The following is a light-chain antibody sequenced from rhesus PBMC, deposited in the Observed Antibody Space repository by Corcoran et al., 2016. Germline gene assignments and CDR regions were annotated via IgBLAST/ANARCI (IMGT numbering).Light chain of an antibody. CDR3: LQYSSSPWT. CDR1: QGISSW. CDR2: KAS. J-gene: IGKJ1*01. V-gene: IGKV1-22*01. Sequence: DIQMTQSPSSLSASVGDKVTITCRASQGISSWLAWYQQKPGKAPKLLIYKASSLQSGVPSRFGGSGSGTDFTLTISSLQPEDFATYYCLQYSSSPWTFGQGTKVEIK.